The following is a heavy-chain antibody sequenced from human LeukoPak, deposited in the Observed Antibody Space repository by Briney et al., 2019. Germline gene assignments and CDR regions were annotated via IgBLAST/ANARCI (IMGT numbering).Heavy chain of an antibody. V-gene: IGHV3-23*01. CDR1: GFTFSSYA. CDR2: ISGSGGST. D-gene: IGHD2-2*01. Sequence: GGSLRLSYAASGFTFSSYAMSWVRQAPGKGLEWVSAISGSGGSTYYADSVKGRFTISRDNSKNTLYLQMNSLRAEDTAVYYCAKDLYCSSTSCSGSGFDYWGQGTLVTVSS. CDR3: AKDLYCSSTSCSGSGFDY. J-gene: IGHJ4*02.